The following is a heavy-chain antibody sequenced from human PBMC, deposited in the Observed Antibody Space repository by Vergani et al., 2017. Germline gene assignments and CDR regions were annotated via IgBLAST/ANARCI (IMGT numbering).Heavy chain of an antibody. CDR2: IIPILGIA. Sequence: QVQLVQSGAEVKKPGSSVKVSCKASGGTFSSYTISWLRQAPGQGLEWMGRIIPILGIANYAQKFQGRVTITADKSTSTAYMELSSLRSEDTAVYYCASAGPSGGWFDPWGQGTLVTVSS. CDR1: GGTFSSYT. J-gene: IGHJ5*02. CDR3: ASAGPSGGWFDP. V-gene: IGHV1-69*02. D-gene: IGHD1-26*01.